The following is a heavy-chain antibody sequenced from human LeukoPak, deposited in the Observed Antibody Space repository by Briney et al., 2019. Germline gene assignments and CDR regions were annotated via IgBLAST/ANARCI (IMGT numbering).Heavy chain of an antibody. D-gene: IGHD2-2*01. Sequence: PGGSLRLSCAASGFTFSSYAMHWVRQAPGKGLEGVAVISYDGSNKYYADSVKGRFTISRDNSKNTLYLQMNSLRAEDTAVYYCARDRCSSTSCFLNGGYYFDYWGQGTLVTVSS. CDR2: ISYDGSNK. J-gene: IGHJ4*02. CDR3: ARDRCSSTSCFLNGGYYFDY. CDR1: GFTFSSYA. V-gene: IGHV3-30-3*01.